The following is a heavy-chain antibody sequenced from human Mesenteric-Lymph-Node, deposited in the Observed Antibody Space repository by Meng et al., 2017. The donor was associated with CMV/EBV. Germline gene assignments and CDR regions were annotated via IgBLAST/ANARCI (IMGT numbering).Heavy chain of an antibody. CDR3: ARKYCSSTSCYTVMGAFDI. CDR2: ISYDGTNK. V-gene: IGHV3-30-3*01. Sequence: GGSLRLSCAASGFTFSSYPMHWVRQAPGKGLEWVATISYDGTNKYYTDSVKGRFTISRDTSKNTLYLQVNSLTAEDTAVYYCARKYCSSTSCYTVMGAFDIWGQGTMVTVSS. D-gene: IGHD2-2*02. CDR1: GFTFSSYP. J-gene: IGHJ3*02.